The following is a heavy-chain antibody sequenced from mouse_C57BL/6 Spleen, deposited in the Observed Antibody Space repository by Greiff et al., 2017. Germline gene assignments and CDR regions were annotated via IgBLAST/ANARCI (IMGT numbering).Heavy chain of an antibody. J-gene: IGHJ4*01. CDR1: GYTFTSYG. CDR2: IYPRSGNT. CDR3: AREDSPYAMDY. Sequence: QQSCKASGYTFTSYGISWVKQRTGQGLEWIGEIYPRSGNTYYNEKFNGKATLTADKSASTAYMELRSLTSEDSAVYFCAREDSPYAMDYWGQGTSVTVSS. V-gene: IGHV1-81*01. D-gene: IGHD3-2*01.